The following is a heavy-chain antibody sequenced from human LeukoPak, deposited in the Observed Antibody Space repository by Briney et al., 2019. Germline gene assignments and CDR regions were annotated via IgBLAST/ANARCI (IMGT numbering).Heavy chain of an antibody. Sequence: SVKVSCKASGGTFSSYAISWVRQAPGQGLEWMGGIIPIFGTANYAQKFQGRVTITADESTSTAYMELSSLRSEDTAVYYCARTSYDYVWGSYRLFDYWGQGALVTVSS. CDR1: GGTFSSYA. J-gene: IGHJ4*02. CDR3: ARTSYDYVWGSYRLFDY. V-gene: IGHV1-69*01. D-gene: IGHD3-16*02. CDR2: IIPIFGTA.